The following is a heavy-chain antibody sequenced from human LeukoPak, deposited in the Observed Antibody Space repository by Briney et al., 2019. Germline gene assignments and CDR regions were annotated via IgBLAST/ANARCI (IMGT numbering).Heavy chain of an antibody. CDR3: AKDLVEMATSYYYYGMDV. D-gene: IGHD5-24*01. J-gene: IGHJ6*04. Sequence: GGSLRLSCAASGFTFSSSGMHWVRQAPGKGLEWVAVISYYGSNKYYADSVKGLFTISRVKSKNTLYLQMKLLRAEDTAVYYCAKDLVEMATSYYYYGMDVWGKGTTVAVSS. CDR2: ISYYGSNK. V-gene: IGHV3-30*18. CDR1: GFTFSSSG.